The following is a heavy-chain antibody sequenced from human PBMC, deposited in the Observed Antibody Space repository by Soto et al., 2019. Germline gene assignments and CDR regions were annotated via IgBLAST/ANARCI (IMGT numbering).Heavy chain of an antibody. D-gene: IGHD5-18*01. J-gene: IGHJ6*03. CDR1: GFTFSSYS. CDR3: ARDGYSYGYYYYYYMDV. CDR2: ISSSSSTI. Sequence: EVQLVESGGGLVQPGGSLRLSCAASGFTFSSYSMNWVRQASGKGLEWVSYISSSSSTIYYADSVKGRFTISRDNAKNSLYLQMNSLRAEDTAVYYCARDGYSYGYYYYYYMDVWGKGTTVTVSS. V-gene: IGHV3-48*01.